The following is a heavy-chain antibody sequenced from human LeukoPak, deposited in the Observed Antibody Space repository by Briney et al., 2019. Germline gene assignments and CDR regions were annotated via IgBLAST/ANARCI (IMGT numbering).Heavy chain of an antibody. Sequence: KPSETLSLTCTVSGGSISSYYWSWIRQPPGKGLEWIGYIYSSGSTNYNPSLKSRITISVVTSKNQFSLKLSSVTAADTAVYYCARFAYCGGHCWYYFDYWGQGSLVTVSS. CDR3: ARFAYCGGHCWYYFDY. V-gene: IGHV4-59*01. CDR2: IYSSGST. D-gene: IGHD2-21*02. CDR1: GGSISSYY. J-gene: IGHJ4*02.